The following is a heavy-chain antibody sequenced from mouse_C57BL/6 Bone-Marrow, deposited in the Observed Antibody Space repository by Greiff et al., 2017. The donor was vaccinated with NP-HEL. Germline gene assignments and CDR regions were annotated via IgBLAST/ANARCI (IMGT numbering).Heavy chain of an antibody. J-gene: IGHJ4*01. Sequence: EVKLVESGGGLVKPGGSLKLSCAASGFTFSSYAMSWVRQTPEKRLEWVATISDGGSYTYYPDNVKGRFTISRDNAKNNLYLQMSHLKSEDTAMYYCARLRAMDYLGQGTSVTVSS. CDR3: ARLRAMDY. V-gene: IGHV5-4*03. CDR1: GFTFSSYA. CDR2: ISDGGSYT.